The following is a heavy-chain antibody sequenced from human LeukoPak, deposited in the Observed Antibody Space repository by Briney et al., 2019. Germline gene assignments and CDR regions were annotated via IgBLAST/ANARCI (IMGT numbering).Heavy chain of an antibody. CDR1: GFTFSDYY. Sequence: PGGSLRLSCAASGFTFSDYYMSWIRQAPGKGLEWVSYISSSGSTIYYADSVKGRFTISRDNAKNSLYLQMNSLRAEDTAVYYCARAGVVPAAIVYYYYYMDVWGKGTTVTVSS. J-gene: IGHJ6*03. D-gene: IGHD2-2*01. CDR3: ARAGVVPAAIVYYYYYMDV. CDR2: ISSSGSTI. V-gene: IGHV3-11*04.